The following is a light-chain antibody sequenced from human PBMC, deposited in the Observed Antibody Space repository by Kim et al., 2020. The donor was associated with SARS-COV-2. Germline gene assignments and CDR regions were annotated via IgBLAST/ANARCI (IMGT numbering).Light chain of an antibody. Sequence: GRRVTISCSGGRSRIESNTVSCSQELPVTAPKLLVYSNAQRPSGVPDRFSGSESGTSASLAISGLQSEDEAHYYCAAWDDSLNGPVFGGGTQLTVL. CDR1: RSRIESNT. CDR2: SNA. J-gene: IGLJ3*02. CDR3: AAWDDSLNGPV. V-gene: IGLV1-44*01.